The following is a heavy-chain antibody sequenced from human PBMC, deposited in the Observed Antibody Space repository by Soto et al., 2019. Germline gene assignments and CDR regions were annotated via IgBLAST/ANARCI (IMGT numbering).Heavy chain of an antibody. CDR1: GYTFTGYY. Sequence: ASVKVSCKASGYTFTGYYMHWVRQAPGQGLEWMGWINPNSGGTNYAQKFQGWVTMTRDTSISTAYMELSRLRTDDTAVYYCARGNGSGSVYNWFDPWGQGTMVTVSS. CDR2: INPNSGGT. CDR3: ARGNGSGSVYNWFDP. D-gene: IGHD3-10*01. V-gene: IGHV1-2*04. J-gene: IGHJ5*02.